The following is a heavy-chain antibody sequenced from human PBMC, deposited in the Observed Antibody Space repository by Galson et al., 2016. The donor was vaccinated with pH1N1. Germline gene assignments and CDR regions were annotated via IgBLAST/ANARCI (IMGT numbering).Heavy chain of an antibody. CDR3: ARYDYGDYVGYFDS. Sequence: SVKVSCKASGGTFSSYGISWVRQAPGQGLEWMGGIIPIFGTANYAQNFQGRVTITADESTSTAYTELSSLRSEDTAVYYCARYDYGDYVGYFDSWGQGTLVTVSS. CDR2: IIPIFGTA. J-gene: IGHJ4*02. CDR1: GGTFSSYG. V-gene: IGHV1-69*13. D-gene: IGHD4-17*01.